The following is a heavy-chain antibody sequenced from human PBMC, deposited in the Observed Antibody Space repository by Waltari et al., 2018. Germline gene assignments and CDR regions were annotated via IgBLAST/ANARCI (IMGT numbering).Heavy chain of an antibody. V-gene: IGHV3-43D*04. Sequence: EVQLVESGGVVVQPGGSLRLSCAASGFTFDDYAMHWVRQAPGKGLEWVSLISWDGGSTYYADSVKGRFTISRDNSKNSLYLQMNSLRAEDTALYYCAKDAGHSGYDSFDYWGQGTLVTVSS. J-gene: IGHJ4*02. D-gene: IGHD5-12*01. CDR3: AKDAGHSGYDSFDY. CDR1: GFTFDDYA. CDR2: ISWDGGST.